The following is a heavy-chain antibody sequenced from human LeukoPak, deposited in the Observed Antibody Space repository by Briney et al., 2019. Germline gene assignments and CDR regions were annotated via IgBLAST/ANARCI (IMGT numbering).Heavy chain of an antibody. CDR2: VYYSGTT. CDR1: GGSISSYY. CDR3: ARGWWVYDSSGYSFDY. V-gene: IGHV4-59*12. Sequence: SETLSLTCTVSGGSISSYYWSWIRQPPGKGLEWIGYVYYSGTTNYNPSLKSRVTISVDTSKNQFSLQLNSVTPEDTAVYYCARGWWVYDSSGYSFDYWGQGTLVTVSS. D-gene: IGHD3-22*01. J-gene: IGHJ4*02.